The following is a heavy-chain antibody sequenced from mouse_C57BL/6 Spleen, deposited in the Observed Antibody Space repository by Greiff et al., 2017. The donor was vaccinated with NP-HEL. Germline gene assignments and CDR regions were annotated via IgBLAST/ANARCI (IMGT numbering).Heavy chain of an antibody. CDR3: ARVGDYDGGGYYAMDY. Sequence: VQLQQPGAELVMPGASVKLSCKASGYTFTSYWMHWVQQRPGQGLEWIGEIDPSGSYTNYNQKFKGKSTLTVDKSSSTAYMQLSSLTSEDSAVYYCARVGDYDGGGYYAMDYWGQGTSVTVSS. CDR2: IDPSGSYT. J-gene: IGHJ4*01. D-gene: IGHD2-4*01. V-gene: IGHV1-69*01. CDR1: GYTFTSYW.